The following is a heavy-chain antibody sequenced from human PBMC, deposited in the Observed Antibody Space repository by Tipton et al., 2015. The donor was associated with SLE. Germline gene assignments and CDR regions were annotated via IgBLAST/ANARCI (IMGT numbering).Heavy chain of an antibody. Sequence: TLSLTCTVSGGSINSGIYSWVWIRQPPGKGLEWIGNIYSSGSAYYNPSLKSRVTISLHTSKNQFSLKLSPVTAADTAVYYCASLNAVATIANFWGQGTLVTVSS. J-gene: IGHJ4*02. CDR1: GGSINSGIYS. CDR2: IYSSGSA. V-gene: IGHV4-39*07. D-gene: IGHD5-12*01. CDR3: ASLNAVATIANF.